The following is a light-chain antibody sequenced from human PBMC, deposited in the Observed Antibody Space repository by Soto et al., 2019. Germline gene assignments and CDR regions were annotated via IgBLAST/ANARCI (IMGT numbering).Light chain of an antibody. CDR2: EVS. J-gene: IGLJ1*01. CDR1: SRDVGAYSS. V-gene: IGLV2-14*01. Sequence: QSVLTQPASVSGSPGQSITISCTGTSRDVGAYSSVSWYQQHPGKAPKLMIFEVSNRPSGVSNRFSGSKSGNTASLTISGLQAEDEADYYCNSDTSNNSRVFGTGTKVTVL. CDR3: NSDTSNNSRV.